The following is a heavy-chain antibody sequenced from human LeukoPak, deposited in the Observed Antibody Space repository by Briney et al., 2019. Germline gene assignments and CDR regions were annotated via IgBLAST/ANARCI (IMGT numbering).Heavy chain of an antibody. CDR2: IYYSGST. D-gene: IGHD3-22*01. J-gene: IGHJ4*02. Sequence: PSETLSLTCTVSGGSISSSSYYWGWIRQPPGKGLEWIGSIYYSGSTYYNPSLKSRVTISVDTSKNQFSLKLSSVTAADTAVYYCARDGRITMILSWGQGTLVTVSS. CDR3: ARDGRITMILS. CDR1: GGSISSSSYY. V-gene: IGHV4-39*07.